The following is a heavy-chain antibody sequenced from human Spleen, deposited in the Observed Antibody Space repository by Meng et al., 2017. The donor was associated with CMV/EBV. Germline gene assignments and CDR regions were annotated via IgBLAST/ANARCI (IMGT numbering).Heavy chain of an antibody. CDR1: GGSMGRGTYH. V-gene: IGHV4-39*07. J-gene: IGHJ5*02. CDR2: IYYNGNT. D-gene: IGHD1-20*01. Sequence: LTCTVAGGSMGRGTYHWAWIRQPPGKGLEWIGSIYYNGNTFYNPSLKSRVTISGDTSKNQFSLKVSSLTAADTAVYYCALTAVNWFDPWGHGTLVTVSS. CDR3: ALTAVNWFDP.